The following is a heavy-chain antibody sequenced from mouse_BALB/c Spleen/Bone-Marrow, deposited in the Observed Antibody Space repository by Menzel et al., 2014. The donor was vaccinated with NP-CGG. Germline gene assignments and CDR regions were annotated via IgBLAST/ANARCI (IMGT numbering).Heavy chain of an antibody. CDR2: IRNEANGYTT. CDR1: GFAFTDYY. D-gene: IGHD1-1*01. CDR3: GRDNVISPSYWFFNV. Sequence: EVHLVESGGGLVQPGGSLRLSCATSGFAFTDYYMTWVRQPSGKALEWLSFIRNEANGYTTEYSASVKGRFTISRDNSHSILYLQMNPLIAEDSATYFCGRDNVISPSYWFFNVWGAGTTVTVSS. J-gene: IGHJ1*01. V-gene: IGHV7-3*02.